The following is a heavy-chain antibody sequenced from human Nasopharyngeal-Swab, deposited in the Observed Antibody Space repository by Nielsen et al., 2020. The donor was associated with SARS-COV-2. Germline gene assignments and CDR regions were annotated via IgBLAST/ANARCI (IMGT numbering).Heavy chain of an antibody. Sequence: GGSLRLSCAASGFTFDDYAMHWVRQAPGKGLEWVSGISWNSGSIGYADSVKGRFTISRDNAKNSLYLQMNSLRAEDTALYYCAKDLRDGFLDYWGQGTLVTVS. CDR2: ISWNSGSI. J-gene: IGHJ4*02. CDR1: GFTFDDYA. CDR3: AKDLRDGFLDY. V-gene: IGHV3-9*01. D-gene: IGHD5-24*01.